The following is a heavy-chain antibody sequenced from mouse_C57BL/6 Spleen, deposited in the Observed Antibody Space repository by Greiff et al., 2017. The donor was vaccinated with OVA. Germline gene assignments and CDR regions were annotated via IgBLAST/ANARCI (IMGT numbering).Heavy chain of an antibody. CDR2: INPSSGYT. Sequence: QVQLQQSGAELARPGASVKMSCKASGYTFTSYTMHWVKQRPGQGLEWIGYINPSSGYTKYNQKFKDKATLTADKSSSTAYMQLSSLTSEDSAVYYCARRRDGNYVEDAMDYWGQGTSVTVSS. D-gene: IGHD2-1*01. CDR1: GYTFTSYT. V-gene: IGHV1-4*01. J-gene: IGHJ4*01. CDR3: ARRRDGNYVEDAMDY.